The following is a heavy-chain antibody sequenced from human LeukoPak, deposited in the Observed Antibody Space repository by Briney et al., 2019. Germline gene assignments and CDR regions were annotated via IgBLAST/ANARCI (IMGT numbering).Heavy chain of an antibody. CDR3: ARVKSCSSTSCYRHFDY. D-gene: IGHD2-2*01. CDR1: GYTFTSYD. J-gene: IGHJ4*02. Sequence: ASVKVSCKASGYTFTSYDINWVRQATGQGLEWMGWMNPNSGNTGYAQKFQGRVTMTRNTSISKAYMELSSLRSEDTAVYYCARVKSCSSTSCYRHFDYWGQGTLVTVSS. V-gene: IGHV1-8*01. CDR2: MNPNSGNT.